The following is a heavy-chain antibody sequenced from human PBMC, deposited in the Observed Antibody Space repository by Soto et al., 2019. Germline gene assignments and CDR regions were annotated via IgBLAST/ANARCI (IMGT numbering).Heavy chain of an antibody. Sequence: PGGSLRLSCAASGVSFSHYAMHWVRQPPGKGLEWVALISYDGENQYFTDSVRGRFTISRDNSKTAVYLEMNDLRLDDTATYYCVSPHSESSNAFDLWGQGTLVTVSS. V-gene: IGHV3-30*04. J-gene: IGHJ5*02. CDR2: ISYDGENQ. CDR3: VSPHSESSNAFDL. D-gene: IGHD3-10*01. CDR1: GVSFSHYA.